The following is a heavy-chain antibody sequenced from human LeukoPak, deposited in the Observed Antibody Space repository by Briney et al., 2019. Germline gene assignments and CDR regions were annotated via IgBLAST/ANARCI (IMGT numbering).Heavy chain of an antibody. V-gene: IGHV1-2*02. CDR2: INSNSGGT. CDR3: ARAGVWDYSDTSGYHNAAFDI. Sequence: ASVKVSCKASGYTFTDYYMHWVRQAPGQGPEWMGWINSNSGGTSYAQKFQGRVTMTRDPSISTAYMELSRLKSDDTAVYYCARAGVWDYSDTSGYHNAAFDIWGQGTMVTVSS. D-gene: IGHD3-22*01. J-gene: IGHJ3*02. CDR1: GYTFTDYY.